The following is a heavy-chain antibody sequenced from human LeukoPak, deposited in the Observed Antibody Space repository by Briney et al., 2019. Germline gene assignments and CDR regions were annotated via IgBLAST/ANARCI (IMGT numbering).Heavy chain of an antibody. D-gene: IGHD3-22*01. CDR2: INHNGDT. V-gene: IGHV4-34*01. J-gene: IGHJ4*02. Sequence: SETLSLTCGVYGVSFTGYYWNWIRQSPGKGLEWIGEINHNGDTNYNPSLTSRVTISVDKSRSQFALKLTSVSAADTAMYYCARDKGLVGRKGITMTFDYWGQGTLVTVSS. CDR1: GVSFTGYY. CDR3: ARDKGLVGRKGITMTFDY.